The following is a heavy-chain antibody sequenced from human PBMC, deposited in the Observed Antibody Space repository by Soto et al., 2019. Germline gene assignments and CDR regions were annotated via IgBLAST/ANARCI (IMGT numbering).Heavy chain of an antibody. CDR1: GFTFSSYA. CDR2: IYYSGST. J-gene: IGHJ4*02. Sequence: GSLRLSCAASGFTFSSYAMSWVRQPPGKGLEWIGYIYYSGSTNYNPSLKSRVTISVDTSKNQFSLKLSSVTAADTAVYYCARHYYDILTGFDYWGQGTLVTVSS. V-gene: IGHV4-59*08. CDR3: ARHYYDILTGFDY. D-gene: IGHD3-9*01.